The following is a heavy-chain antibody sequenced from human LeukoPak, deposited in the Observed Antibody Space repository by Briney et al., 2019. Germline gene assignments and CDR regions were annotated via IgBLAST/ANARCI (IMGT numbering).Heavy chain of an antibody. CDR1: GGSISSYY. Sequence: SETLSLTCTVSGGSISSYYWSWIRQPPGKGLEWIGYIYYSGSTNYNPSLKSRVTISVDTSKNQFSLKLSSVTAADTAVYYCARARSGFWSGYGYWGQGTLVTVYS. D-gene: IGHD3-3*01. J-gene: IGHJ4*02. CDR2: IYYSGST. CDR3: ARARSGFWSGYGY. V-gene: IGHV4-59*12.